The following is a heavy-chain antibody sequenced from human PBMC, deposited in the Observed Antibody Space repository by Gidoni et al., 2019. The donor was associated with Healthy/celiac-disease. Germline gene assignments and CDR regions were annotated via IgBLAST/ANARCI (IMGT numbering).Heavy chain of an antibody. J-gene: IGHJ6*02. D-gene: IGHD1-1*01. Sequence: QVTLKESGPALVKPTQTLTLTCTFSGFSLSTSGMRVSWIRQPPGKALEWLARIDWDDDKFYSTSLKTRLTISKDTSKNQVVLTMTNMDPVDTATYYCARTPGTLNGMDVWGQGTTVTVSS. CDR3: ARTPGTLNGMDV. CDR1: GFSLSTSGMR. CDR2: IDWDDDK. V-gene: IGHV2-70*04.